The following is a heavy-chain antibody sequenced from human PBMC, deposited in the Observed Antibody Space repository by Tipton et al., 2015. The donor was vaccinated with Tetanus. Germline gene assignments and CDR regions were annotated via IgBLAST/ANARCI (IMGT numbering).Heavy chain of an antibody. CDR1: EDTLA. J-gene: IGHJ4*02. CDR2: VIPLLGMA. V-gene: IGHV1-69*09. D-gene: IGHD6-13*01. Sequence: QLVQSGAEVKKPGSSVKVSCKASEDTLAINWVRQAPGRGLEWMGRVIPLLGMANYAQKFQGRVTITADKSTNTAYMELSSLRFEDAAVYYCTVSAAGSDSWGQGSQVTVSS. CDR3: TVSAAGSDS.